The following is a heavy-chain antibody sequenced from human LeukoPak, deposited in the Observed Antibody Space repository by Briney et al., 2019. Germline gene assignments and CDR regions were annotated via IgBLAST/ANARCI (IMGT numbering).Heavy chain of an antibody. CDR2: ISGSDGST. CDR1: GFPFSSYA. CDR3: ARATNPLGAFDV. D-gene: IGHD1-14*01. Sequence: GGSLRLSCAASGFPFSSYAMSWVRQAPGKGLEWVSAISGSDGSTYYVDSVRGRFIISRDNSKNTLFLQMNSLRAEDTAIYYCARATNPLGAFDVWGQGTMLTVSS. J-gene: IGHJ3*01. V-gene: IGHV3-23*01.